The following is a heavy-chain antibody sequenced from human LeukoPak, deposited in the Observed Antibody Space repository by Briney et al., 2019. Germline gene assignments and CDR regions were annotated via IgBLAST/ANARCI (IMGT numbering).Heavy chain of an antibody. CDR3: AKGGYSSGRLRGNWFDP. CDR2: ISGSGGST. CDR1: GFTFSSYA. V-gene: IGHV3-23*01. D-gene: IGHD6-19*01. Sequence: GGSLRLSCAASGFTFSSYAMSWVRQAPGKGLEWVSAISGSGGSTYYADSVKGRFTISRDNSKNTLYLQMNSLGAEDTAVYYCAKGGYSSGRLRGNWFDPWGQGTLVTVSS. J-gene: IGHJ5*02.